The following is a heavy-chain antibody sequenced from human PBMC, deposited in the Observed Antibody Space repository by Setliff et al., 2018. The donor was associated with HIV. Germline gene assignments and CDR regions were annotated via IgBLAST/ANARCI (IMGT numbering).Heavy chain of an antibody. CDR3: ARGRSRDPIAVALHGAFDI. CDR1: GGTFSSYA. Sequence: SVKVSCKASGGTFSSYAISWVRQAPGQGLEWMGGIIPIFGTANYAQKFQGRVTITTDESTSTAYMELSSLRSEDTALYYCARGRSRDPIAVALHGAFDIWGQGTMVTVSS. CDR2: IIPIFGTA. D-gene: IGHD6-13*01. J-gene: IGHJ3*02. V-gene: IGHV1-69*05.